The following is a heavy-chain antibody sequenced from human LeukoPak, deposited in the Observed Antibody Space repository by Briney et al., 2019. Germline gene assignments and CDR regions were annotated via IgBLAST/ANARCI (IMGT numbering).Heavy chain of an antibody. CDR2: IIPIFGTA. J-gene: IGHJ6*04. Sequence: SVKVSCKASGGTFSSYAISWVRQAPGQGLEWMGGIIPIFGTANYAQKFQGRVTITADKSTSTAYMELSSLRSEDTAVYYCARAVPAAWRDYYYGMDVWGKGTTVTVSS. V-gene: IGHV1-69*06. CDR1: GGTFSSYA. CDR3: ARAVPAAWRDYYYGMDV. D-gene: IGHD2-2*01.